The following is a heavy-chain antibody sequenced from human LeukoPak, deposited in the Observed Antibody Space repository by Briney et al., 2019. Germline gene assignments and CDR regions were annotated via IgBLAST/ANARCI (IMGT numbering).Heavy chain of an antibody. CDR2: FYSGGTT. V-gene: IGHV3-53*01. J-gene: IGHJ4*02. CDR1: GFTVSSNY. D-gene: IGHD3-22*01. Sequence: PGGSLRLSCAASGFTVSSNYMSWVRQAPGKGLEWVSIFYSGGTTYYADSVKGRFTISRDNSKNTLYLQMNSLRAEDTAVYYCAKDARRDGDSSGLYAYFDFWGQGTLVAVSS. CDR3: AKDARRDGDSSGLYAYFDF.